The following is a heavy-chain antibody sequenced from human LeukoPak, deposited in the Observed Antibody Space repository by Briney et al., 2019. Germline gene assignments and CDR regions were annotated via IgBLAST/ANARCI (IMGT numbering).Heavy chain of an antibody. J-gene: IGHJ6*02. D-gene: IGHD6-13*01. Sequence: GGSLRLSCASPVFTFSRSAPSWVRQAPGKGLEWVSAISGSGGSTYYADSVKGRFTISRENCKNTLYLQTNSLRAEDTAVYYCAKAPSERQQLAYYYYGMDVWGQGTTVTVSS. CDR3: AKAPSERQQLAYYYYGMDV. CDR2: ISGSGGST. V-gene: IGHV3-23*01. CDR1: VFTFSRSA.